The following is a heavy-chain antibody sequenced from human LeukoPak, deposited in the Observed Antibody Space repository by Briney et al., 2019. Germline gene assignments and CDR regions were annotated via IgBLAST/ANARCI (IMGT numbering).Heavy chain of an antibody. D-gene: IGHD4-17*01. CDR2: INPNSGGT. CDR1: GYTFTSYG. V-gene: IGHV1-2*04. CDR3: ARTHYGDYPYYYYGMDV. J-gene: IGHJ6*02. Sequence: ASVKVSCKASGYTFTSYGISWVRQAPGQGVEWMGWINPNSGGTNYAQKFQGWVTMTRDTSISTAYMELSRLRSDDTAVYYCARTHYGDYPYYYYGMDVWGQGTTVTVSS.